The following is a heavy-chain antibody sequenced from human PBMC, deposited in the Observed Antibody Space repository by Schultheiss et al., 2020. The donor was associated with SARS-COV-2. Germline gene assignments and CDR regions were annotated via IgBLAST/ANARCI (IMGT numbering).Heavy chain of an antibody. D-gene: IGHD2-21*01. J-gene: IGHJ6*03. CDR2: ILYDGTDK. V-gene: IGHV3-30*18. CDR3: AKHMGFYYYYMDV. Sequence: GGSLRLPCAASGFTFSRYDMHWVRQAPGKGLEWAAIILYDGTDKHYADSVKGRFTISRDNSKNMLYLQMNSLRAEDTAVYYCAKHMGFYYYYMDVWGKGTTVTVSS. CDR1: GFTFSRYD.